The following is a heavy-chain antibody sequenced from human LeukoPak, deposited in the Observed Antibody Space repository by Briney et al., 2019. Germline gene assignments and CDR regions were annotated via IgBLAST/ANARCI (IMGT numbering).Heavy chain of an antibody. CDR1: GGSISSYY. V-gene: IGHV4-4*07. Sequence: SETLSLTCTVSGGSISSYYWSWIRQPAGKGLEWIGRIYTSGSTNSNPSLKSRVTMSVDTSENQFSLKLSSVTAADTAVYYCARTATVTNAGYFDLWGRGTLVTVSS. CDR2: IYTSGST. J-gene: IGHJ2*01. CDR3: ARTATVTNAGYFDL. D-gene: IGHD4-11*01.